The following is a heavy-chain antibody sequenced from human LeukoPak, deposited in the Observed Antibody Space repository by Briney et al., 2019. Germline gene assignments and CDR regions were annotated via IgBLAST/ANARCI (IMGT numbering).Heavy chain of an antibody. V-gene: IGHV4-59*08. CDR1: GDSISRHY. D-gene: IGHD4-17*01. J-gene: IGHJ6*02. CDR3: ARVYGDYRYYYYYGMDV. CDR2: ILWNT. Sequence: PSETLSLTCTVSGDSISRHYWSWIRQSPGEGLEWIGYILWNTNYNPSLRSRVTISIDTSKNQFSLQLSSVTAADTAVYYCARVYGDYRYYYYYGMDVWGQGTTVTVSS.